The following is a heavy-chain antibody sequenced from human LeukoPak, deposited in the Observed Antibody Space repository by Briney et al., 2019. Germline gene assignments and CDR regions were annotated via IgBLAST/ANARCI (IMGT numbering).Heavy chain of an antibody. CDR1: GYTFTSYD. CDR3: ARLAAYNYGSGSYYKPSYYYYYYMDV. V-gene: IGHV1-8*01. J-gene: IGHJ6*03. D-gene: IGHD3-10*01. Sequence: ASVKVSCKASGYTFTSYDINWVRQATGQGLEWMGWMNPNSGNTGYAQKLQGRVTMTRNTSISTAYMELSSLRSEDTAVYYCARLAAYNYGSGSYYKPSYYYYYYMDVWGKGTTVTVSS. CDR2: MNPNSGNT.